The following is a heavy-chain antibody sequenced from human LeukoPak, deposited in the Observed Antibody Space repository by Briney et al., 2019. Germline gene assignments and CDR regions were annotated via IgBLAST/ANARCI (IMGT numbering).Heavy chain of an antibody. J-gene: IGHJ4*02. V-gene: IGHV3-13*01. CDR2: VSSGSHA. Sequence: PGGSLRLSCTASGFTLGSHEMHWVRQIPGQGLEWVAAVSSGSHAFFADSVQGRFTVSREDARNSLYLQMNSLRAGDTTVYYCVREARGYHYTYFDYWGQGTLVTVSS. CDR3: VREARGYHYTYFDY. CDR1: GFTLGSHE. D-gene: IGHD5-18*01.